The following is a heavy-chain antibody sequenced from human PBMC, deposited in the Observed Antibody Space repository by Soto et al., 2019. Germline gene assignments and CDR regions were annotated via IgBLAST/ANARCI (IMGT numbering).Heavy chain of an antibody. CDR2: ISSSSSTI. J-gene: IGHJ6*02. CDR3: ARGGIAAAGTNYYYYYGMDV. D-gene: IGHD6-13*01. V-gene: IGHV3-48*02. Sequence: GGSLRLSCAASGFTFSSYSMNWVRQAPGKGLEWVSYISSSSSTIYYADSVKGRFTISRDNAKNSLYLQMNSLRDEDTAVYYCARGGIAAAGTNYYYYYGMDVWGQGTTVTVSS. CDR1: GFTFSSYS.